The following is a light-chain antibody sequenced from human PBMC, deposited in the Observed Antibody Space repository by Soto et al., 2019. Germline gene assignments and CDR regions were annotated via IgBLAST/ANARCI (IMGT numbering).Light chain of an antibody. CDR2: DVS. CDR1: SSDVGGYNY. V-gene: IGLV2-11*01. J-gene: IGLJ2*01. CDR3: CSYACSYTLE. Sequence: QSALTQPRSVSGSPGQSVTISCTGTSSDVGGYNYVSWYQQHPGKAPKLMIYDVSKRPSGVPDRFSGSKSGNTASLTISGLQAEDEADYYCCSYACSYTLEFGGGTKVTVL.